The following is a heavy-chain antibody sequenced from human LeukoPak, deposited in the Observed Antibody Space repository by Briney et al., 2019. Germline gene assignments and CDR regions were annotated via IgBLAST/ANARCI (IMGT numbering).Heavy chain of an antibody. CDR1: GGSISSGDYY. D-gene: IGHD3-10*01. J-gene: IGHJ4*02. CDR2: IYYSGSA. V-gene: IGHV4-61*08. Sequence: SETLSLTCTVPGGSISSGDYYWSWIRQPPGKGLEWIGYIYYSGSANYNPSLKSRVTISVDTAKNQFSLKLSSVTAADTGVYYCAREGRGYFDYGGQGTLVTVSS. CDR3: AREGRGYFDY.